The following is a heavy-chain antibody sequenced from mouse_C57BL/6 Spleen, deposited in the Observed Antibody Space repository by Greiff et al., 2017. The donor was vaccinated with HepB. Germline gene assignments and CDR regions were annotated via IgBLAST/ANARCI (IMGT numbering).Heavy chain of an antibody. CDR3: ARSGWVATSYWYFDV. CDR2: IYPGDGDT. CDR1: GYAFSSYW. V-gene: IGHV1-80*01. D-gene: IGHD1-1*02. Sequence: VQLQQSGAELVKPGASVKISCKASGYAFSSYWMNWVKQRPGKGLEWIGQIYPGDGDTNYNGKFKGKATLTADKSSSTAYMQLSSLTSEDSAVYFCARSGWVATSYWYFDVWGTGTTVTVSS. J-gene: IGHJ1*03.